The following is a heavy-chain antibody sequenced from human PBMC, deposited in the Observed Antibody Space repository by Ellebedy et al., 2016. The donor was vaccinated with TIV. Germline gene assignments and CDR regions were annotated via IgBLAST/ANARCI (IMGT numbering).Heavy chain of an antibody. Sequence: PGGSLRLSCAASGFTFSSYAMHWVRQAPGKGLEWVAVISYDGSNKYYADSVKGRFTISRDNSKNTLYLQMNSLRAEDTAVYYCARVSSVWVVTAIPDYWGQGTLVTVSS. V-gene: IGHV3-30-3*01. CDR1: GFTFSSYA. D-gene: IGHD2-21*02. CDR2: ISYDGSNK. J-gene: IGHJ4*02. CDR3: ARVSSVWVVTAIPDY.